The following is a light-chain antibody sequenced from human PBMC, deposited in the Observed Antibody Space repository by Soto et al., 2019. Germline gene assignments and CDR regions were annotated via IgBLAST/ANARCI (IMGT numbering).Light chain of an antibody. CDR3: CSYAGSYTYV. CDR2: DVS. CDR1: SSDVGGYNY. Sequence: QSVLTQPRSVSGSPGQSVTISCTGTSSDVGGYNYVSWYQQHPGKAPKFMIYDVSERPSGVPDRFSGSRSGNTASLTISGLQAEDEADYYCCSYAGSYTYVFGTGTKVTV. V-gene: IGLV2-11*01. J-gene: IGLJ1*01.